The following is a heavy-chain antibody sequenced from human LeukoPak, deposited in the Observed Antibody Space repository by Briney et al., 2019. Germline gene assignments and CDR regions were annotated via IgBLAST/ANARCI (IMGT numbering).Heavy chain of an antibody. J-gene: IGHJ4*02. Sequence: SETPSLTCTVSGGSISTYYWSWIRQPPGKGLEWIAYIYYSGSTKYNPSLKSRVNISVDMPKNQFSLKLSSVTAADTAVYYCARASFNSYGIDGFDYWGQGTLVTVSS. CDR3: ARASFNSYGIDGFDY. D-gene: IGHD5-18*01. CDR2: IYYSGST. CDR1: GGSISTYY. V-gene: IGHV4-59*13.